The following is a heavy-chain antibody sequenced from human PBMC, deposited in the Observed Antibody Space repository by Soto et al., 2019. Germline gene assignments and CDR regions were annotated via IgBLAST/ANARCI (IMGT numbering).Heavy chain of an antibody. Sequence: SETLSLTCTVSGGSISSSSYYWGWIRQPPGKGLEWIGSIYYSGSTYYNPSLKSRVTISVDTSKNQFSLKLSSVTAADTAVYYCAIHRRYDYVWGSYLEAYFDYWGQGTLVTVSS. J-gene: IGHJ4*02. CDR1: GGSISSSSYY. D-gene: IGHD3-16*02. CDR2: IYYSGST. V-gene: IGHV4-39*01. CDR3: AIHRRYDYVWGSYLEAYFDY.